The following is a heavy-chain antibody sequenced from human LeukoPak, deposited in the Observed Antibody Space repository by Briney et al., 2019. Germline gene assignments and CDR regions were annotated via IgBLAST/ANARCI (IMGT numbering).Heavy chain of an antibody. CDR1: LFTFRRYD. CDR3: GKRGPARNNCFGP. Sequence: GGSLRLSCAASLFTFRRYDMSSVRQAPGKGLEWVSGISGSGGSTYHADSVEGRFTISRDNSQNTLYLQMNSLRAENTGVYYCGKRGPARNNCFGPWGQGTLVTVSS. CDR2: ISGSGGST. J-gene: IGHJ5*02. D-gene: IGHD6-6*01. V-gene: IGHV3-23*01.